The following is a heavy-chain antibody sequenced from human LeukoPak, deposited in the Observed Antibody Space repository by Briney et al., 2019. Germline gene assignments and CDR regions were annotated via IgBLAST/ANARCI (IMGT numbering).Heavy chain of an antibody. CDR2: ISGSGGST. V-gene: IGHV3-23*01. CDR3: ASFSSSGSYSPRFDY. CDR1: GFTFSSYA. D-gene: IGHD1-26*01. J-gene: IGHJ4*02. Sequence: PGGSLRLSCAASGFTFSSYAMSWVRQAPGKGLEWVSAISGSGGSTYYADSEKGRFTISRDNSKNTLYLQMNSLRAEDTAVYYCASFSSSGSYSPRFDYWGQGTLVTVSS.